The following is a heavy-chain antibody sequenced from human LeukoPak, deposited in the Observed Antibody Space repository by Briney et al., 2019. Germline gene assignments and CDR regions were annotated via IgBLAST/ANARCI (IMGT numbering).Heavy chain of an antibody. J-gene: IGHJ5*02. D-gene: IGHD7-27*01. CDR2: IYINGNT. CDR1: GGSISSGSYY. Sequence: SQTLSLTCTVSGGSISSGSYYWSWIRQPAGKGLEWIGHIYINGNTNYNPSLKSRVTISADTSDNQFSLKLSSVTAADTAVYYCARAGGFQLGNWFDPWGQGTLVTVSS. V-gene: IGHV4-61*09. CDR3: ARAGGFQLGNWFDP.